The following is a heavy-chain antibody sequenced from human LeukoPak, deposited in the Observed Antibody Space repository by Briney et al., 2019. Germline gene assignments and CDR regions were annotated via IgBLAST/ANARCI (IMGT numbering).Heavy chain of an antibody. J-gene: IGHJ4*02. Sequence: GGSLRLSCAASGFTFSSYWMSWVRQAPGKGLEWVANIKQDGSEKYYVDSVKGRFTISRDNSKNTLYLQMSSLRAEDTAVYYCVTSYCGGDCYLDFDYWGQGTLVTVSS. D-gene: IGHD2-21*02. CDR3: VTSYCGGDCYLDFDY. CDR1: GFTFSSYW. V-gene: IGHV3-7*01. CDR2: IKQDGSEK.